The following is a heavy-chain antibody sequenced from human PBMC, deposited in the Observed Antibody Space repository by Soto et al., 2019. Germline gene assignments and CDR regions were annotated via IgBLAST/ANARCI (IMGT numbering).Heavy chain of an antibody. Sequence: PSETLSLTCAVYGGSFSGYYWSWIRQPPGKGLEWIGEINHSGSTDYNPSLKSRVTISVDTSKNQFSLKLSSVTAVDTAVYYCARGRRRSSYYGAGSSRWFDPWGQGTLVTVSS. J-gene: IGHJ5*02. CDR2: INHSGST. V-gene: IGHV4-34*01. D-gene: IGHD3-10*01. CDR1: GGSFSGYY. CDR3: ARGRRRSSYYGAGSSRWFDP.